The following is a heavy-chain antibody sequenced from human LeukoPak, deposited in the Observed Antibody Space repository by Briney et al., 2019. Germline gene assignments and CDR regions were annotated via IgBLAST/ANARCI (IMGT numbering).Heavy chain of an antibody. CDR3: AKGKGYQLLPLIDD. J-gene: IGHJ4*02. CDR2: MTYDGSET. CDR1: GFTFSSYG. D-gene: IGHD2-2*01. Sequence: PGGSLRLSCAASGFTFSSYGMHWVRQGPGKWLEWVALMTYDGSETYYSDSVKGRFTISRDNSKNTLSLEMNSLRPEDSAVYYCAKGKGYQLLPLIDDWGQGTLVTVSS. V-gene: IGHV3-30*18.